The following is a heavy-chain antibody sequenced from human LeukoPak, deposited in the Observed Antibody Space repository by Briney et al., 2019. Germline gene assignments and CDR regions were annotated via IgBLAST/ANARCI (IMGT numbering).Heavy chain of an antibody. D-gene: IGHD3-9*01. Sequence: GGSLRLSCAASGFTFSSYGMHWVRQAPGKGLEWVAVIWYDGSNKYYADSVKGRFTISRDNSKNTLYLQMNSLRAEDTAVYYCARVLRPGYCYYYYGMDVWGQGTTVTVSS. CDR3: ARVLRPGYCYYYYGMDV. V-gene: IGHV3-33*01. CDR2: IWYDGSNK. CDR1: GFTFSSYG. J-gene: IGHJ6*02.